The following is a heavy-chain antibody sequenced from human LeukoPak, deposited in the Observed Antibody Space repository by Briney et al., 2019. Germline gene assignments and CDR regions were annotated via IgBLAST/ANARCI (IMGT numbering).Heavy chain of an antibody. CDR1: GYTFNNYG. J-gene: IGHJ5*02. D-gene: IGHD1-1*01. CDR3: AKGERTFDP. Sequence: GTLRLSCAASGYTFNNYGMSWVRQAPGKGLEWVSGISVSGASTYYADSVKGRFTISRDNSKNTLYLQMNSLRAEDTAVYYCAKGERTFDPWGQGTLVTVSS. CDR2: ISVSGAST. V-gene: IGHV3-23*01.